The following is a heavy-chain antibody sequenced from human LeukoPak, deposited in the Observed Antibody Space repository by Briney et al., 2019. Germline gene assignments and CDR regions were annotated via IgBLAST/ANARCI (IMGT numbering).Heavy chain of an antibody. CDR1: GGTFSSYA. CDR2: IIPIFGTA. J-gene: IGHJ4*02. D-gene: IGHD3-16*02. Sequence: ASVKVSCKASGGTFSSYAISWVRQAPGQGLEWMGGIIPIFGTANYAQKFQGRVTITADESTSTAYMELSSLRSEDTAVYYCARVRHDYVWGSYRYNYYFDYWGQGTLVTVSS. V-gene: IGHV1-69*13. CDR3: ARVRHDYVWGSYRYNYYFDY.